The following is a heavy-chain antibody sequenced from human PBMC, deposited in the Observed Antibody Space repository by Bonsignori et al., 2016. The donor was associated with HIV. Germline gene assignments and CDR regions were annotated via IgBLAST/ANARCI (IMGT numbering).Heavy chain of an antibody. CDR2: IYYSGST. J-gene: IGHJ6*03. Sequence: RQAPGKGLEWIGYIYYSGSTNYNPSLKSRVTISVDTSKNQFSLKLSSVTAADTAVYYCARLDYYYYYMDVWGKGTTVTVSS. CDR3: ARLDYYYYYMDV. V-gene: IGHV4-59*01.